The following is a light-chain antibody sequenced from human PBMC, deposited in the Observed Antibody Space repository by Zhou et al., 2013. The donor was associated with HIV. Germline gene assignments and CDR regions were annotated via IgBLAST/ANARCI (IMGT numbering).Light chain of an antibody. Sequence: AIHMTQSPSSLSASTGDKVTITCRASQNITNYLAWYLQKPGKAPTLLIYGAFTLQTGVPSRFSGSGSGTEFALTISSLQPDDVATYYCQQYNYFFTFGPGTKV. J-gene: IGKJ3*01. CDR1: QNITNY. CDR3: QQYNYFFT. CDR2: GAF. V-gene: IGKV1-8*01.